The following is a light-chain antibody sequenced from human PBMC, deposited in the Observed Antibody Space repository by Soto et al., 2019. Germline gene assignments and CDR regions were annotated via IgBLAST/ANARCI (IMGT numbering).Light chain of an antibody. V-gene: IGKV3-20*01. CDR2: DAC. J-gene: IGKJ1*01. CDR1: QSLSRSQ. Sequence: EIALTQSPGTLSLSPGDRATPSSRPSQSLSRSQLAWYQQKPGQAPRXXIHDACSRETGISDRFSGSGSGTEFTLTITTLEPEDFAVYYCQQYGSSSRTFGLGTKVDIK. CDR3: QQYGSSSRT.